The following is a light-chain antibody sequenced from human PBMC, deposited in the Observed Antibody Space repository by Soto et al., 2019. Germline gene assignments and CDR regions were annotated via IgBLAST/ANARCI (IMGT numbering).Light chain of an antibody. CDR1: QTISKY. V-gene: IGKV3-11*01. J-gene: IGKJ4*01. CDR2: NAS. CDR3: QQRSNGPVT. Sequence: EIVLTQSPAALSLPPGERATIFCKTSQTISKYLVWYQQKPGQAPRLLINNASNRATGIPARFNGSGSATDFTLTISSLEPEDFAVYYCQQRSNGPVTLGGGTKVEIK.